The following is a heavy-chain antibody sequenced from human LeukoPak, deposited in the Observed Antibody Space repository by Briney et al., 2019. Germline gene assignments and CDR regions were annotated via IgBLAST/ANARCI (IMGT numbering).Heavy chain of an antibody. Sequence: ASVKVSCKASGYTFTSYGISWVQQAPGQGLEWMGWISAYNGNTNYAQKLQGRVTMTRDTSTSTVYMELSSLRSEDTAVYYCARVRDGYNDAYDIWGQGTMVTVHS. V-gene: IGHV1-18*01. D-gene: IGHD5-24*01. CDR3: ARVRDGYNDAYDI. CDR2: ISAYNGNT. CDR1: GYTFTSYG. J-gene: IGHJ3*02.